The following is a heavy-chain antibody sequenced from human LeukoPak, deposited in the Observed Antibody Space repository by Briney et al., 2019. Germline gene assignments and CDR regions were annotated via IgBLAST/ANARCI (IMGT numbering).Heavy chain of an antibody. CDR3: ATGLGAEYYEGRGYPLEY. Sequence: ASVKVSCKVYGYTLTNYYMHWVRQAPGQGLEWMGRIDPADGKRSYAERFQDRVTMTEDTSTDTAYMELSSLRSEDTAVYYCATGLGAEYYEGRGYPLEYWGQGTLVTVSS. CDR1: GYTLTNYY. D-gene: IGHD3-22*01. J-gene: IGHJ4*02. CDR2: IDPADGKR. V-gene: IGHV1-24*01.